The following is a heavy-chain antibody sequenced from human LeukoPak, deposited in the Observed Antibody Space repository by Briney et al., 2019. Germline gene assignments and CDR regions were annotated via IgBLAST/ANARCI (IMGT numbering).Heavy chain of an antibody. CDR1: GGSISSSSYC. V-gene: IGHV3-21*01. CDR3: ARVGPWVNPDYYYYYMDV. CDR2: ISSSSSYI. J-gene: IGHJ6*03. D-gene: IGHD1-14*01. Sequence: PSETLSLTCTVSGGSISSSSYCWGWIRQPPGKGLEWVSSISSSSSYIYYADSVKGRFTISRDNAKNSLYLQINSLRAEDTAVYYCARVGPWVNPDYYYYYMDVWGKGTTVTVSS.